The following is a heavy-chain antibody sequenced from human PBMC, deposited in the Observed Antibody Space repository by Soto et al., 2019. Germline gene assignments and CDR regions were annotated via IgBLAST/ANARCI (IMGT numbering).Heavy chain of an antibody. CDR1: GCTCSSYA. V-gene: IGHV1-69*13. CDR3: ASRARYHGFFDY. CDR2: IIPIFGTA. J-gene: IGHJ4*02. D-gene: IGHD2-2*01. Sequence: SVKVSCKASGCTCSSYAISWVREAPGQGLEWMGGIIPIFGTANYAQKFQGRVTITADESTSTAYMELRSLRSEDTAVYYCASRARYHGFFDYWGQGTLVTVSS.